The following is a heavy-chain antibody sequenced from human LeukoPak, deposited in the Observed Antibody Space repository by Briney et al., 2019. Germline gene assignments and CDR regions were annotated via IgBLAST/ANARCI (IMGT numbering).Heavy chain of an antibody. D-gene: IGHD6-13*01. CDR2: INHSGST. J-gene: IGHJ4*02. CDR1: GGSFSGYY. Sequence: SETLSLTCAVYGGSFSGYYWSWIRQPPGKGLEWIGEINHSGSTNYNPSLKSRVTISVDTSKNQFSLKLSSVTAADTAVYYCARGWYSRIFDYWGQGTLVTVYS. CDR3: ARGWYSRIFDY. V-gene: IGHV4-34*01.